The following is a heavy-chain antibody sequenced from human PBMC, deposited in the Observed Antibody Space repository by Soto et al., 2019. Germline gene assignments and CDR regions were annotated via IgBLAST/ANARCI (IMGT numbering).Heavy chain of an antibody. CDR3: ARSGTYSFDY. D-gene: IGHD1-26*01. V-gene: IGHV3-72*01. Sequence: HPGGSLRLSCAASAFTFSDHYMDWVRQAPGKGLEWVGRSRNKANSYTIEYAASVKGRFTISRDDSQNPLYLQMNSLKTEDTAVYYCARSGTYSFDYWGQGTLVTVSS. CDR1: AFTFSDHY. CDR2: SRNKANSYTI. J-gene: IGHJ4*02.